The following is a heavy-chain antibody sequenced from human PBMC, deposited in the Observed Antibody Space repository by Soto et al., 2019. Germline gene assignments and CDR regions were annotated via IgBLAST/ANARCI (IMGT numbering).Heavy chain of an antibody. CDR2: IYWDDDK. Sequence: QITLKESGPTLLKPTQTLTLTCTFSGFSLSTNGVGVGWIRQSPGKAPEWLTLIYWDDDKRYSPSLKSRLTTTKDTSKNPVVLTMTHMGPVDTATYYCTHGRVDTVLATEYWGQGILVTVSS. V-gene: IGHV2-5*02. D-gene: IGHD5-18*01. CDR3: THGRVDTVLATEY. CDR1: GFSLSTNGVG. J-gene: IGHJ4*02.